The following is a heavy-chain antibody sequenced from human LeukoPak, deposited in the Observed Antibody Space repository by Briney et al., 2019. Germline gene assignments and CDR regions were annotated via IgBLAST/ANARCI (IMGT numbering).Heavy chain of an antibody. D-gene: IGHD2-15*01. CDR1: GYTFTSYG. Sequence: ASVKVSCKASGYTFTSYGISWVRQAPGQGLEWMGWISAYNGNTNYAQKLQGRVTMTTDTSTSTAYMELRSLRSDDTAVYYCARVARGDSTLPGVFDYWGQGTLVTVSS. J-gene: IGHJ4*02. V-gene: IGHV1-18*01. CDR3: ARVARGDSTLPGVFDY. CDR2: ISAYNGNT.